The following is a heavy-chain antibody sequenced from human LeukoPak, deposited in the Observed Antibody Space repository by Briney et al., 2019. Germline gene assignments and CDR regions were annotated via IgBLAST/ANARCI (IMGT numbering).Heavy chain of an antibody. J-gene: IGHJ4*02. CDR3: AKDTGYSSSSVVDY. V-gene: IGHV3-9*01. CDR2: ISWNSGSI. D-gene: IGHD5-18*01. Sequence: GGSLRLSCAASGFNFDDDAMHWVRQAPGTGLEWVSGISWNSGSIGYAASVKGRFTISRDNAKNSLYLQMNSLRAEDTALYYCAKDTGYSSSSVVDYWGQGTLVTVSS. CDR1: GFNFDDDA.